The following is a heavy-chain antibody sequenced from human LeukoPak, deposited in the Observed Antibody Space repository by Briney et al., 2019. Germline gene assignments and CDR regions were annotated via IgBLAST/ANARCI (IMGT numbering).Heavy chain of an antibody. CDR3: ANRRVDSSGFSD. CDR2: ISSSGGNT. CDR1: GFTFSSYA. J-gene: IGHJ4*02. D-gene: IGHD3-22*01. Sequence: PGGSLRLSCAASGFTFSSYAMSWARQAPGKGLEWVSAISSSGGNTYYRDSVKGRFTISSDNSKNTLYLQMNSLRAEDTAVYYCANRRVDSSGFSDWGQGTLVTVSS. V-gene: IGHV3-23*01.